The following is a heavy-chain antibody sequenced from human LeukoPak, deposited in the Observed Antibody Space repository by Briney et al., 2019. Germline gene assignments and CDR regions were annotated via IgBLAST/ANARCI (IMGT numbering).Heavy chain of an antibody. Sequence: GGSLRLSCAASGFTVSSNYMSWVRQAPGKGLEWVSVVYSGGSTYYADSVKGRFTISRDNSKNTLYPQMNSLRAEDTAVYYCARDSLTGADYWGQGTLVTVSS. J-gene: IGHJ4*02. D-gene: IGHD7-27*01. CDR3: ARDSLTGADY. CDR1: GFTVSSNY. CDR2: VYSGGST. V-gene: IGHV3-66*01.